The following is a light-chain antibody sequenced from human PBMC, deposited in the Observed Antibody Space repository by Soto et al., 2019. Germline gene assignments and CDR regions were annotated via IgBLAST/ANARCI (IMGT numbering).Light chain of an antibody. J-gene: IGLJ1*01. CDR2: EVS. V-gene: IGLV2-14*01. Sequence: QSALTQPPSVYESPGQSITISCHGTSSDVGGYNFVSWYQQRPGIAPKRIIYEVSDRPSGVSNRFSGSKSGNTASLIISGLQTEDEADYYCSSGSSVSFSVFGTGTKVTVL. CDR1: SSDVGGYNF. CDR3: SSGSSVSFSV.